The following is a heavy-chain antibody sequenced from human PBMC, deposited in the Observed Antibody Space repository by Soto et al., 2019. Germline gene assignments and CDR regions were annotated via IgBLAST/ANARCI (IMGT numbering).Heavy chain of an antibody. CDR2: ISSSSSYT. Sequence: GGSLRLSCAASGFTFSSCAMGWVRQAPGKGLEWVSAISSSSSYTYYADSVKGRFTISRDNAKNSLYLQMNSLRAEDTAVYYCARHPERIAEIGWFDPWGQGTLVTVSS. V-gene: IGHV3-21*01. J-gene: IGHJ5*02. CDR3: ARHPERIAEIGWFDP. D-gene: IGHD6-13*01. CDR1: GFTFSSCA.